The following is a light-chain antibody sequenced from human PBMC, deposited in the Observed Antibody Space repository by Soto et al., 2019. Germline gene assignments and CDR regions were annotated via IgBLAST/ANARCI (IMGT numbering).Light chain of an antibody. CDR3: SSYSSSSARDVI. J-gene: IGLJ2*01. CDR2: EVT. V-gene: IGLV2-14*01. CDR1: NRDVGGYNY. Sequence: QSALAQPASVSGSPGQSITISCAGTNRDVGGYNYVSWYQQYPGKAPKLIIYEVTYRPSGVCNRFSGSKSGNTASLTISGLQPEDEADDYCSSYSSSSARDVIFGAGTKLTVL.